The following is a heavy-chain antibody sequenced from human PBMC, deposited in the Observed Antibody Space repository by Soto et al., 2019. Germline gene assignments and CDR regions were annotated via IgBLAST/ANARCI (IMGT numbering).Heavy chain of an antibody. CDR3: ARDLAGYSSSDTYYYYGMDV. J-gene: IGHJ6*02. CDR1: GYTFTGYY. D-gene: IGHD6-6*01. Sequence: GASVKVSCKASGYTFTGYYMHWVRQAPGQGLEWMGWINPNSGGTNYAQKFQGWVTMTRDTSISTAYMELSRLRSDDTAVYYCARDLAGYSSSDTYYYYGMDVWGQGTTVTVSS. CDR2: INPNSGGT. V-gene: IGHV1-2*04.